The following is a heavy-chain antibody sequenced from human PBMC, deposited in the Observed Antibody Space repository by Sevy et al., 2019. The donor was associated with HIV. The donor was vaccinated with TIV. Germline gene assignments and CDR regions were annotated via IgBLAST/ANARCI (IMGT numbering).Heavy chain of an antibody. J-gene: IGHJ6*02. CDR1: GCTFSDYY. D-gene: IGHD4-17*01. V-gene: IGHV3-11*06. CDR2: IRSSSSYT. CDR3: ATDRTVTTFHYYYGMDV. Sequence: GGSLRLSCAASGCTFSDYYMSWIRQAPGKGLEWVSYIRSSSSYTNYADSVKGRFTISRDNAKNSLYLQMNSLRAEDTAVYYCATDRTVTTFHYYYGMDVWSQGTTVTVSS.